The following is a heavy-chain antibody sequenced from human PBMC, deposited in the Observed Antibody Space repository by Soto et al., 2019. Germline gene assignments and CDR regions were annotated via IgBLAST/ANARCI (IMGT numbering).Heavy chain of an antibody. V-gene: IGHV3-9*01. Sequence: EVQLVESGGGLVQPDRSLRLSCAASGFTFDAYAMHWVRQSPGKGLEWVSGISWNSGNLDYADSVKGRFTISRNNANNSQYLQMNSLRPEDTALYYCAKDKSTGEYSYYRYMDVWGKGTMVTVSS. CDR1: GFTFDAYA. CDR3: AKDKSTGEYSYYRYMDV. J-gene: IGHJ6*03. D-gene: IGHD4-17*01. CDR2: ISWNSGNL.